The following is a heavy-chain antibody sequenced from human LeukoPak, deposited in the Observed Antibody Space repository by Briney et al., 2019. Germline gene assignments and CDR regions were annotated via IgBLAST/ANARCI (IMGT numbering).Heavy chain of an antibody. CDR2: INPNSGGT. CDR3: ARSIYSSSWYVY. CDR1: GYTFTGYY. Sequence: ASVKVSCKASGYTFTGYYMHWVRQDPGQGLEWMGWINPNSGGTNYAQKFQGRVTMTRDTSISTAYMELSRLRSDDTAVYYCARSIYSSSWYVYWGQGTLVTVSS. J-gene: IGHJ4*02. D-gene: IGHD6-13*01. V-gene: IGHV1-2*02.